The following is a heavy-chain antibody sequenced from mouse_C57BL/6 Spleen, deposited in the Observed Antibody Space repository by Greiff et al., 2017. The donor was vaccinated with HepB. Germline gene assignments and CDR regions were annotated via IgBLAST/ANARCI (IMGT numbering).Heavy chain of an antibody. CDR2: FSSGGSYT. Sequence: DVKLVESGGDLVKPGGSLKLSCAASGFTFSSYGMSWVRQTPDKRLEWVATFSSGGSYTYYPDSVKGRFTISRDNAKNTLYLQMSSLKSEDTAMYYCARQGVITTVGGYAMDYWGQGTSVTVSS. CDR3: ARQGVITTVGGYAMDY. CDR1: GFTFSSYG. J-gene: IGHJ4*01. D-gene: IGHD1-1*01. V-gene: IGHV5-6*02.